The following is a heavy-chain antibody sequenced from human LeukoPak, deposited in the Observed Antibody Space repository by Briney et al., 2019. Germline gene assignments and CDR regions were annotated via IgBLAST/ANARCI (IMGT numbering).Heavy chain of an antibody. CDR2: ISSSGSTI. V-gene: IGHV3-11*04. CDR1: GFTFSNYW. D-gene: IGHD1-26*01. Sequence: PGGSLRLSCAASGFTFSNYWMSWIRQAPGKGLEWVSYISSSGSTIYYADSVKGRFTISRDNAKNSLYLQMNSLRAEDTAVYYCARVGATVVQAFDIWGQGTMVTVSS. CDR3: ARVGATVVQAFDI. J-gene: IGHJ3*02.